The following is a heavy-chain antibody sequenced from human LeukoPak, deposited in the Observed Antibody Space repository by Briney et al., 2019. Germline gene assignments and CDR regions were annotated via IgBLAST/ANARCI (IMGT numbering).Heavy chain of an antibody. J-gene: IGHJ5*02. CDR1: GFTFSSYS. Sequence: GGSLRLSCAASGFTFSSYSMNWVRQAPGKGLEWVSYISSSSSTIYYADSVKGRFTISRDNAKNSLYLQMNSLRAEDTALYYCAKDSDSYYDSSENWFDPWGQGTLVTVSS. CDR2: ISSSSSTI. V-gene: IGHV3-48*04. CDR3: AKDSDSYYDSSENWFDP. D-gene: IGHD3-22*01.